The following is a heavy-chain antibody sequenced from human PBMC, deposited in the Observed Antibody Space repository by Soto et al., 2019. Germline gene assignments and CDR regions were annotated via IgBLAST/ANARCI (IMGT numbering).Heavy chain of an antibody. CDR2: ISYNGDTT. Sequence: PGGSLRLSCAASGFAFSSYAMHWVRQAPGKGLEWVAVISYNGDTTYYAESVKGRFTISRDNSKNTLYLQMNSLRAEDTAVYYCARDQIPGPPDYCDYWGQGT. CDR3: ARDQIPGPPDYCDY. J-gene: IGHJ4*02. V-gene: IGHV3-30-3*01. CDR1: GFAFSSYA.